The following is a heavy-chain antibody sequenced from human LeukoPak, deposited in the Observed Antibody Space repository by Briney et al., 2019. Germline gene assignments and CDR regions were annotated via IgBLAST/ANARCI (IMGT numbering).Heavy chain of an antibody. J-gene: IGHJ5*02. Sequence: ASVKVSCKASGYTFTGYYIHWLGQAPGQGLEWMGRINPNSGGTNYAQKFQGRVTMTRDTSISTAYMELSRLKSDDTAVYYCARVGVDLWFDPWGQGTLVTVSS. CDR3: ARVGVDLWFDP. D-gene: IGHD3/OR15-3a*01. V-gene: IGHV1-2*06. CDR1: GYTFTGYY. CDR2: INPNSGGT.